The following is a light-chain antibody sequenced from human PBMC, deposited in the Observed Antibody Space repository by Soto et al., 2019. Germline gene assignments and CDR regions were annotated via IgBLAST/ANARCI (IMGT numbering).Light chain of an antibody. V-gene: IGLV1-40*01. J-gene: IGLJ1*01. Sequence: QSVLTQPPSVSWVPGQRVTISCTGSSSNIGAGYDVHWYQQLPGTAPKLLIYGNSNRPSGVPDRFPGSKPGTSATLAIATVEAEYEADYDCQSCDSSLSGYYVFGPVTKVTV. CDR2: GNS. CDR1: SSNIGAGYD. CDR3: QSCDSSLSGYYV.